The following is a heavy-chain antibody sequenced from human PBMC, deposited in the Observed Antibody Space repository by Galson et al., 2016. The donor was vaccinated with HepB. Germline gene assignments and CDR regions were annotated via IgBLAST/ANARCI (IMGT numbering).Heavy chain of an antibody. V-gene: IGHV3-21*04. CDR3: ARDRVDIVAAPSSIRNYYGMDV. CDR1: GFTFRAYT. Sequence: SLRLSCAASGFTFRAYTMNWVRQAPGKGLQWVSSISSGSRHISNAASPKGRFSISRDDAKNSVFLQMNSLTVDDTAKYFCARDRVDIVAAPSSIRNYYGMDVWGQGTTVTVSS. D-gene: IGHD5-12*01. CDR2: ISSGSRHI. J-gene: IGHJ6*02.